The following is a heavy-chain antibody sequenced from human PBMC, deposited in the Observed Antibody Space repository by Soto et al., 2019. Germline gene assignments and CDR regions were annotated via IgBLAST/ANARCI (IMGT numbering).Heavy chain of an antibody. CDR3: ARRRYFDWLLYPPYFDY. V-gene: IGHV4-4*02. D-gene: IGHD3-9*01. CDR1: GGSISSSNW. CDR2: IYHSGST. Sequence: SETLSLTCAVSGGSISSSNWWSWVRQPPGKGLEWIGEIYHSGSTNYNPSLKSRVTISVDKSKNQFSLKLSSVTAADTAVYYCARRRYFDWLLYPPYFDYWGQGTLVTVS. J-gene: IGHJ4*02.